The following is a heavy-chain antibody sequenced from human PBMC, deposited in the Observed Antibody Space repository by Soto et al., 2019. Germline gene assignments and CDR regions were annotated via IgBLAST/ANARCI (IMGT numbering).Heavy chain of an antibody. V-gene: IGHV1-69*01. CDR3: AREGADYSFYYYYGMDV. CDR2: IIPIFGTA. J-gene: IGHJ6*02. D-gene: IGHD2-15*01. Sequence: QVQLVQSGAEVKKPGSSLKVSCKASGGTFSSYAISWVRQAPGQGLEWMGGIIPIFGTANYAQKFQGRVTITADESTSTAYMELSSLRSEDTAVYYCAREGADYSFYYYYGMDVWGQGTTVTVSS. CDR1: GGTFSSYA.